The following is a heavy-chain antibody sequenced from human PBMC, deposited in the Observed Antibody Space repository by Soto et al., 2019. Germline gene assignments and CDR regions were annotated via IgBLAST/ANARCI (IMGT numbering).Heavy chain of an antibody. V-gene: IGHV1-69*12. J-gene: IGHJ4*02. CDR1: GGTFCSYG. D-gene: IGHD1-26*01. Sequence: QVQLVQSGAEVKKPGSSVKVSCKAYGGTFCSYGISWVRQAPGQGLEWMGGIIPIFGTANYAQKFQGRVTITADESTSTAYMELSSLRSEDTAVYYCARAPTTKRYEYYFDYWGQGTLVTVSS. CDR2: IIPIFGTA. CDR3: ARAPTTKRYEYYFDY.